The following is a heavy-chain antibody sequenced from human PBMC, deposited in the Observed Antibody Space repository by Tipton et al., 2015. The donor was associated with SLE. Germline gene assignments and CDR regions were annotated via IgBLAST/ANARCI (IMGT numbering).Heavy chain of an antibody. V-gene: IGHV4-39*07. Sequence: TLSLTCSVSGASISSSTHYWGWIRQSPGKGLEWIGSFYYTANTYFNPSLRSRVTISKDTPKKQFSLRLNSVTAADTAVYYCTRVVVIAFSHYYMDVWGKGTTVTVSS. CDR3: TRVVVIAFSHYYMDV. D-gene: IGHD2-21*01. CDR2: FYYTANT. CDR1: GASISSSTHY. J-gene: IGHJ6*03.